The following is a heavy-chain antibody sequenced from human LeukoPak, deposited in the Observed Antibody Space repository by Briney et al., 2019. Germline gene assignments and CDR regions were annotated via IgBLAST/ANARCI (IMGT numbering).Heavy chain of an antibody. J-gene: IGHJ4*02. D-gene: IGHD3-10*01. CDR3: ARDASPYGSGSGY. CDR1: GFTFSSYA. Sequence: GRSLRLSCAASGFTFSSYAMHWVRQAPGKGLEWVAVISYDGSNKYYEDSVKGRFTISRDNSKNTLYLQMNSLRAEDTAVYYCARDASPYGSGSGYWGQGTLVTVSS. CDR2: ISYDGSNK. V-gene: IGHV3-30-3*01.